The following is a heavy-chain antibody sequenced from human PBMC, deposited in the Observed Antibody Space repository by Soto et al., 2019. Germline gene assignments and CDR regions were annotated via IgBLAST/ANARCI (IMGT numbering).Heavy chain of an antibody. D-gene: IGHD6-13*01. CDR3: ARVLAAAEEGYYYYYMDV. J-gene: IGHJ6*03. CDR2: IYHSGTT. Sequence: QVQLQESGPGLVKPSGTLSLTCAVSSGSISSSNWWSWVRQPPGKGLEWIGEIYHSGTTNYNPSLKSRVTISVDKSKNQFSLKPSSVTAADTAVYYCARVLAAAEEGYYYYYMDVWGKETTVTVSS. V-gene: IGHV4-4*02. CDR1: SGSISSSNW.